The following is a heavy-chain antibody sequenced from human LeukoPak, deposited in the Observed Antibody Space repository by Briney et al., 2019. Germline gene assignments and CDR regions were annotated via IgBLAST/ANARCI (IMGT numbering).Heavy chain of an antibody. CDR2: IIPFFNTA. CDR1: GVPFSSYA. V-gene: IGHV1-69*06. CDR3: ARSPNTKIWFGESTETYYFDY. J-gene: IGHJ4*02. D-gene: IGHD3-10*01. Sequence: ASVKVSCKASGVPFSSYALSWVRQAPGQGLEWMGGIIPFFNTANYAQKFQGRVTITADKSTSTVYMELSSLRSEGTAVYYCARSPNTKIWFGESTETYYFDYWGQGTLVTVSS.